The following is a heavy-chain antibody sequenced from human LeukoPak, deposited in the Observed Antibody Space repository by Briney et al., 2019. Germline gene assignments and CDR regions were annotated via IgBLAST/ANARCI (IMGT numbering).Heavy chain of an antibody. D-gene: IGHD3-22*01. CDR3: ARVPFDYYDSDDYYYHDAFDI. CDR1: GGSINSYY. V-gene: IGHV4-59*12. Sequence: PSETLSLTCTVSGGSINSYYWSWIRQPPGKGLEWIGYMYYTGSSNYNPSLKSRVTISVDTSKNQFSLNLSSVTAADTAVYYCARVPFDYYDSDDYYYHDAFDIWGQGTMVTVSS. CDR2: MYYTGSS. J-gene: IGHJ3*02.